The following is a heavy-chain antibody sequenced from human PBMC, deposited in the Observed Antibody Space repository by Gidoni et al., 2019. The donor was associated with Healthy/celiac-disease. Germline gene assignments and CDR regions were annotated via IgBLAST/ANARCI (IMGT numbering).Heavy chain of an antibody. V-gene: IGHV3-23*01. CDR2: ISGSGGST. D-gene: IGHD2-15*01. CDR3: ATDKPALVVVAATPVYFDY. Sequence: EVQLLESGGGLVQPGGSLRLSCAASGFTFGSDAMSWVRQAPGKGLEWVSSISGSGGSTSYAASVKGRFTISRDNSKNPLYLQMNSLRAEDTAVYYCATDKPALVVVAATPVYFDYWGQGTLVTVSS. J-gene: IGHJ4*02. CDR1: GFTFGSDA.